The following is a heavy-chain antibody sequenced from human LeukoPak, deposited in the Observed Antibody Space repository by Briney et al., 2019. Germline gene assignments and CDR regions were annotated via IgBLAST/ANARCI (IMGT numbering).Heavy chain of an antibody. V-gene: IGHV6-1*01. CDR3: VRSRGDLDY. Sequence: SQTLSLTCAISGDSVSSNSAAWNWIRQSPARGLEWLGRTYYRSKWHNDYAPSVKSRITISPDTSKNQFSLQVNSMTPEDTAVYYCVRSRGDLDYWGQGTLVTVSS. CDR1: GDSVSSNSAA. J-gene: IGHJ4*02. CDR2: TYYRSKWHN. D-gene: IGHD3-10*01.